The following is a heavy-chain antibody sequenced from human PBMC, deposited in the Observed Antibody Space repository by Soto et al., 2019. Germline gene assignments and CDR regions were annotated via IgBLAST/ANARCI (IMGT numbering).Heavy chain of an antibody. D-gene: IGHD3-3*01. Sequence: ASVKLSCTASGYTFTSYGISWVRQAPGQGLEWMGWISAYNGNTNYAQKLQGRVTMTTDTSTSTAYMELRSLRSDDTAVYYCARDKRLTYYDFWSGYFSAPNYGMDVWGQGTTVTVSS. CDR2: ISAYNGNT. CDR1: GYTFTSYG. V-gene: IGHV1-18*01. CDR3: ARDKRLTYYDFWSGYFSAPNYGMDV. J-gene: IGHJ6*02.